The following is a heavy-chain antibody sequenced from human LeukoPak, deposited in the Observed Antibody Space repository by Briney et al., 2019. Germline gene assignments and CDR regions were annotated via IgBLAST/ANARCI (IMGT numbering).Heavy chain of an antibody. CDR2: IYPGDSDT. CDR1: GYSFTSYW. CDR3: ARPYCSGGSCYSGYFDY. V-gene: IGHV5-51*01. J-gene: IGHJ4*02. D-gene: IGHD2-15*01. Sequence: GESLKISCKGSGYSFTSYWIGWVRQMPGKGLEWMGIIYPGDSDTRYSPSFQGQVTISADKSICTAYLQWSSLKASDTAMYYCARPYCSGGSCYSGYFDYWGQGTLVTVSS.